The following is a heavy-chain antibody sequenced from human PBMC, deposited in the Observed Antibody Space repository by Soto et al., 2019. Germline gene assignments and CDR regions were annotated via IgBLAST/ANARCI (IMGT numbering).Heavy chain of an antibody. J-gene: IGHJ6*03. Sequence: EVQLLESGGGLVQPGGSLRLSCAASGFTFSSYAMSWVRQAPGKGLEWVSAISGSGGSTYYADSVKGRFTISRDNSKNTLYLQMNSLRAEDTAVYYCAKVSRGYYDILTGIYYYYYYMDVWGKGTTVTVSS. CDR1: GFTFSSYA. CDR3: AKVSRGYYDILTGIYYYYYYMDV. D-gene: IGHD3-9*01. CDR2: ISGSGGST. V-gene: IGHV3-23*01.